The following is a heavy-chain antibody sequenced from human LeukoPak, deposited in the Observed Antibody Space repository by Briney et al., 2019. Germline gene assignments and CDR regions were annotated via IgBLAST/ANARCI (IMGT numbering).Heavy chain of an antibody. CDR1: GFDFSSYG. Sequence: PGGSLRLSCAASGFDFSSYGMHWVRQAPGKGLEWVAVISYDGSNKYYADSVKGRFTISRDNSKNTLYLQMNSLRAEDTAVYYCAKSRYDVAVAGTLYNWFDPWGQGTLVTVSS. J-gene: IGHJ5*02. V-gene: IGHV3-30*18. D-gene: IGHD6-19*01. CDR3: AKSRYDVAVAGTLYNWFDP. CDR2: ISYDGSNK.